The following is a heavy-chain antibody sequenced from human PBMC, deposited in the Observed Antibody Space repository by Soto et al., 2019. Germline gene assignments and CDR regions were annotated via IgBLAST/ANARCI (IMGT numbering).Heavy chain of an antibody. CDR1: GFTFSSYG. D-gene: IGHD5-12*01. CDR2: IWYDGSNK. Sequence: PGGSLRLSCAASGFTFSSYGMHWVRQAPGKGLEWVAVIWYDGSNKYYADSVKGRFTISRDNPKNTLYLQINSLTAEDTAVYYCAKGAEGYVVSSLDYWGQGTLVTVSS. CDR3: AKGAEGYVVSSLDY. V-gene: IGHV3-33*03. J-gene: IGHJ4*02.